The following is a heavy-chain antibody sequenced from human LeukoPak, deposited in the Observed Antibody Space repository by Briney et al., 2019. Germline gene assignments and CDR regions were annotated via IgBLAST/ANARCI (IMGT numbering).Heavy chain of an antibody. Sequence: PGGSLRLSCAASGSTFSSYAMHWVRRAPGKGLEWVAVISYDGSNKYYADSVKGRFTISRDNSKNTLYLQMNSLRAEDTAVYYCARVVVPAAISGSRYFDYWGQGTLVTVSS. J-gene: IGHJ4*02. CDR1: GSTFSSYA. V-gene: IGHV3-30-3*01. CDR2: ISYDGSNK. D-gene: IGHD2-2*01. CDR3: ARVVVPAAISGSRYFDY.